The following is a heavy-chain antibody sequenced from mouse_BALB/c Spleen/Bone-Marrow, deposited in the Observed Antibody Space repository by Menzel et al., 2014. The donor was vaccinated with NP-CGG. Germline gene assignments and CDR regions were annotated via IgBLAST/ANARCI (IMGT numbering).Heavy chain of an antibody. CDR2: IHYSGYT. V-gene: IGHV3-1*02. CDR3: ARDPIYYYGSIFDY. D-gene: IGHD1-1*01. CDR1: GYSITSGYS. J-gene: IGHJ2*01. Sequence: EVQLVESGPDLVKPSRSLSLTCTVTGYSITSGYSWHWIRQFPGNKLEWMVYIHYSGYTNYNPSLKSRISITRDTSKNQFFLQLNSVTTEDTATYYCARDPIYYYGSIFDYWGQGTTLTVSS.